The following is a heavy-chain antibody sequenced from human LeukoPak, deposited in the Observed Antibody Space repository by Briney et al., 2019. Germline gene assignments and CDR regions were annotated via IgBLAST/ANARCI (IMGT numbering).Heavy chain of an antibody. J-gene: IGHJ1*01. V-gene: IGHV3-74*01. CDR2: MKSDGST. CDR1: GFTFSSYW. CDR3: ARAPSEIGGYYPEYFRH. Sequence: SAGTLRLSCAASGFTFSSYWMHWVRQAPGKGLVWVSRMKSDGSTRYADSVKGRFTISRDNAKNTVSLQMNSLRAEDTGVYYCARAPSEIGGYYPEYFRHWGQGTLVTV. D-gene: IGHD3-22*01.